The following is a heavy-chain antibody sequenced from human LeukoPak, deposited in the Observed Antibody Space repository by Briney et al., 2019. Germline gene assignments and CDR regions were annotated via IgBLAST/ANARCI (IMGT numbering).Heavy chain of an antibody. Sequence: GASVKVSCKASGYTFTSYAMHWVRQAPGQRLEWMGWISAGNGNTKYSQEFQGRVTITRDTSISTAYMELSRLRSDDTAVYYCATEVLYGGYYGGDWGQGTLVTVSS. CDR2: ISAGNGNT. D-gene: IGHD5-12*01. CDR1: GYTFTSYA. J-gene: IGHJ4*02. V-gene: IGHV1-3*01. CDR3: ATEVLYGGYYGGD.